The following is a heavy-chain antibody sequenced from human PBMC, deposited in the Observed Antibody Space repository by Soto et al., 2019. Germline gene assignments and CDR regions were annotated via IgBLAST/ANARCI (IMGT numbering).Heavy chain of an antibody. D-gene: IGHD5-12*01. CDR1: GYIFVNYG. V-gene: IGHV1-18*01. Sequence: QVQLVQSGDEVKKPGASVKVSCKASGYIFVNYGIAWVRQAPGQGLGWMGWISPYTGNTHSATKVQGRLTMTTDTPTTTASMDLGSLPPDDTAVYYCVMVDNSLTPTPQAVWGQGPPATVS. CDR2: ISPYTGNT. CDR3: VMVDNSLTPTPQAV. J-gene: IGHJ6*02.